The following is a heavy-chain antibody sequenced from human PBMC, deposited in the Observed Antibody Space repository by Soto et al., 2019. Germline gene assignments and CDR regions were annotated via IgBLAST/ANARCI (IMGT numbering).Heavy chain of an antibody. CDR1: GFTFSSYA. V-gene: IGHV3-9*01. J-gene: IGHJ6*02. CDR3: AKDGAVAGTYYYYGMDV. D-gene: IGHD6-19*01. Sequence: EVQLLESGGGLVQPGGSLRLSCAASGFTFSSYAMSWVRQAPGKGLEWVSGISWNSGSIGYADSVKGRFTISRDNAKNSLYLQMNSLRAEDTALYYCAKDGAVAGTYYYYGMDVWGQGTTVTVSS. CDR2: ISWNSGSI.